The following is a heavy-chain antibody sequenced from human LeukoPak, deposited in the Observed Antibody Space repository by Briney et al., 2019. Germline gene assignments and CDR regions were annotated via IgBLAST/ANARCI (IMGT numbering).Heavy chain of an antibody. J-gene: IGHJ4*02. Sequence: GGSLRLSCAASGFTFSSYEMNWVRQAPRKGLEWVSYISSSGSTIYYADSVKGRFTISRDNAKNSLYLQMNSLRAEDTAVYYCARDARGGPYDSSGYYCFDYWGQGTLVTVSS. CDR3: ARDARGGPYDSSGYYCFDY. CDR1: GFTFSSYE. CDR2: ISSSGSTI. D-gene: IGHD3-22*01. V-gene: IGHV3-48*03.